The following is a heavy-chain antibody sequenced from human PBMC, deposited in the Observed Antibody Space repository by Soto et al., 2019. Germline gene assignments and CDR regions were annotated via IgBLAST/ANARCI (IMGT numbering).Heavy chain of an antibody. CDR1: GGSISSDDYY. D-gene: IGHD6-6*01. CDR3: AGDRSNSPNYFDY. J-gene: IGHJ4*02. Sequence: SSETLSLTCIVSGGSISSDDYYWSWIRQPPGKGLEWVGHVYYTGRTSYNPSLKSRLTISVDTSKNQFSLKLSSVSAADTAVYFCAGDRSNSPNYFDYWGQGTLVTVSS. V-gene: IGHV4-30-4*01. CDR2: VYYTGRT.